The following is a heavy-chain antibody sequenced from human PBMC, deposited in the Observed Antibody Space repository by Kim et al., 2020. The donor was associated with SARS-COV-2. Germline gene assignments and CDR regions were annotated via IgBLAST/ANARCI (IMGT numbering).Heavy chain of an antibody. D-gene: IGHD1-26*01. V-gene: IGHV4-59*08. Sequence: SETLSLTCTVSGGSISSYYWSWIRQPPGKGLEWIGYIYYSGSTNYNPSLKSRVTISVDTSKNQFSLKLSSVTAADTAVYYCARLGRYPGYLDYWGQGTLV. CDR2: IYYSGST. CDR3: ARLGRYPGYLDY. CDR1: GGSISSYY. J-gene: IGHJ4*02.